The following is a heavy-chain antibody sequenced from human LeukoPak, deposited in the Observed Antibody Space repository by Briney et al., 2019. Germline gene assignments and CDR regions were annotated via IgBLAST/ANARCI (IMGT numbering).Heavy chain of an antibody. J-gene: IGHJ4*02. Sequence: SGGSLRLSCAASGFTFSGFTMSWVGQPPPKGLEGVSGILSTGSTTYYADSVRGRFTISRDNSKSVLYLQMNSLRAEDTALYYCAKDFKKDGRWDTDFWGQGVLVTVSS. V-gene: IGHV3-23*01. CDR2: ILSTGSTT. CDR3: AKDFKKDGRWDTDF. CDR1: GFTFSGFT. D-gene: IGHD5-18*01.